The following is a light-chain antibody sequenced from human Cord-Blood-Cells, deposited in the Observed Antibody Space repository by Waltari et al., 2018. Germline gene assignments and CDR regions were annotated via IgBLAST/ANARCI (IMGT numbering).Light chain of an antibody. V-gene: IGKV1-27*01. CDR3: QKYNIAPFT. Sequence: DIQMTQSPSSLSASVADSVTITCWASQGISNYLAWYQQNTGKVPKLLIYAASTLQSGVPSRFSGSGAGTDFNLTISRLQPEDVATYYCQKYNIAPFTFGPGTKVDIK. J-gene: IGKJ3*01. CDR1: QGISNY. CDR2: AAS.